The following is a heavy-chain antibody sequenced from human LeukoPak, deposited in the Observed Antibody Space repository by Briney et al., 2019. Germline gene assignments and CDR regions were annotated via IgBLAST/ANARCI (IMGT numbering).Heavy chain of an antibody. Sequence: GKSLILSCAASGFTFRSYSMHWVRQAPGQGLEWVAVIWYDGSRSDYADSVKDRFTISRDNSKNTLFLQMNSLRGEDTAVYYCTRDAADYFDSSASFDYWGQGTLVTVSS. CDR2: IWYDGSRS. CDR1: GFTFRSYS. J-gene: IGHJ4*02. V-gene: IGHV3-30*04. CDR3: TRDAADYFDSSASFDY. D-gene: IGHD3-22*01.